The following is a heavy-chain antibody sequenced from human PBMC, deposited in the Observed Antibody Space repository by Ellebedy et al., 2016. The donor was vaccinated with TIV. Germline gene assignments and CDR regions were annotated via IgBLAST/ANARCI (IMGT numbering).Heavy chain of an antibody. CDR3: TNSDLYSSGWLFES. CDR1: GFSVSSNY. Sequence: GESLKISCAASGFSVSSNYVSWVRQAPGKGLEWVSYIYTGDSTYHADSVKGRFTISRDNSKNTVSLQMNSLRVEDTAVYYCTNSDLYSSGWLFESWGQGSLVTVSS. V-gene: IGHV3-53*01. D-gene: IGHD6-19*01. J-gene: IGHJ4*02. CDR2: IYTGDST.